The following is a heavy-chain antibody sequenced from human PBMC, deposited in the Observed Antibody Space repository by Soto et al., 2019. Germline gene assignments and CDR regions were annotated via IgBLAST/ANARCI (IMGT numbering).Heavy chain of an antibody. Sequence: GESLKISCKGSGYSFADYWIGWARQMPGKRLEWMGHIYPGDSDTRYSPSFQGQVTISADKSVRTAYLQWSSLKASDTAMYFSARLGSGSRRGYYYNAMDVWGQGTTVTVSS. J-gene: IGHJ6*02. CDR2: IYPGDSDT. D-gene: IGHD2-15*01. V-gene: IGHV5-51*01. CDR3: ARLGSGSRRGYYYNAMDV. CDR1: GYSFADYW.